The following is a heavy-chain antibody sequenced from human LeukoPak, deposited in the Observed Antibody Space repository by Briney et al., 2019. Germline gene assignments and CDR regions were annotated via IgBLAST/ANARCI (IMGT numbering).Heavy chain of an antibody. CDR3: AKGPCWF. CDR2: ISGSGGDT. CDR1: GFTFTNYA. V-gene: IGHV3-23*01. D-gene: IGHD3-9*01. J-gene: IGHJ4*02. Sequence: GGSLRLSCAASGFTFTNYAMSWVRQAPGKGLEWLSAISGSGGDTDYADSVKGRFTISRDNSKNPLYLQVNSLRAENTAVYYCAKGPCWFWAQGTLVPVSS.